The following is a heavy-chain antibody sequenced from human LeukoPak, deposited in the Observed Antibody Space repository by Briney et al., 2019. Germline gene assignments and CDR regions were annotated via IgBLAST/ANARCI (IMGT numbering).Heavy chain of an antibody. CDR1: GGSISSGSYY. D-gene: IGHD3-22*01. V-gene: IGHV4-61*02. CDR3: ARLSAYYYDSSGYYRGFDY. J-gene: IGHJ4*02. Sequence: SQTLSLTCTVSGGSISSGSYYWSWIRQPAGKGLERIGRIYTSGSTNYNPSLKSRVTISVDTSKNQFSLKLSSVTAADTAVYYCARLSAYYYDSSGYYRGFDYWGQGTLVTVSS. CDR2: IYTSGST.